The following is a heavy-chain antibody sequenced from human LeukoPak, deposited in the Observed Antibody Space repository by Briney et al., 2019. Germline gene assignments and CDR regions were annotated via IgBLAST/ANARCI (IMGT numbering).Heavy chain of an antibody. CDR3: ARVPYSYPPPGLNWFDP. CDR1: GYTFTSYA. CDR2: INTNTGNP. Sequence: ASVKVSCKASGYTFTSYAMNWVRQAPGQGLEWMGWINTNTGNPTYAQGFTGRFVFSLDTSVSTAYLQISSLKAEDTAVYYCARVPYSYPPPGLNWFDPWGQGTLVTVSS. D-gene: IGHD2-21*01. V-gene: IGHV7-4-1*02. J-gene: IGHJ5*02.